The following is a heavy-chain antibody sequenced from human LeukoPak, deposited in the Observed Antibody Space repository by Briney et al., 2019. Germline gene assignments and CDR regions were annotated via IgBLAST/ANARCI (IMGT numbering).Heavy chain of an antibody. D-gene: IGHD1-26*01. CDR2: ISSSSSYI. V-gene: IGHV3-21*01. CDR1: GFTFSSYS. Sequence: PGGSLRLSCAASGFTFSSYSMNWVRQAPGKGLEWVSSISSSSSYIYYADSVKGRFTIPRDNAKNSLYLQMNSLRAEDTAVYYCAREYVGPWYFDYWGQGTLVTVSS. J-gene: IGHJ4*02. CDR3: AREYVGPWYFDY.